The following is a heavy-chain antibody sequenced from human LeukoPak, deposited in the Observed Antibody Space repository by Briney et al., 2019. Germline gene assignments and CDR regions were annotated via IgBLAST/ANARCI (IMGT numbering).Heavy chain of an antibody. CDR2: INPNSGGT. Sequence: ASVKVSCRASGYTFTGYYMHWVRQAPGQGLEWMGWINPNSGGTNYAQKFQGRVTMTRDTSISTAYMELSRLRSDDTAVYYCARDPREVYYGMDVWGQGTTVTVSS. CDR3: ARDPREVYYGMDV. V-gene: IGHV1-2*02. CDR1: GYTFTGYY. J-gene: IGHJ6*02.